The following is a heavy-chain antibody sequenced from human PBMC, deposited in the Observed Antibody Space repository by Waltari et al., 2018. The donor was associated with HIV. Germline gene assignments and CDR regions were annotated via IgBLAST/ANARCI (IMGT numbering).Heavy chain of an antibody. CDR3: ARHSSVTTIHFDY. CDR2: IYYSGST. D-gene: IGHD4-4*01. V-gene: IGHV4-39*01. Sequence: QLQLQESGPGLVKPSETLSLTCTVSGGSISSSYYYWGWIRQPPGKGLEWIGSIYYSGSTYYNPPLKSRVTISVDTSKNQFSLKLSSVTAADTAVYYCARHSSVTTIHFDYWGQGTLVTVSS. J-gene: IGHJ4*02. CDR1: GGSISSSYYY.